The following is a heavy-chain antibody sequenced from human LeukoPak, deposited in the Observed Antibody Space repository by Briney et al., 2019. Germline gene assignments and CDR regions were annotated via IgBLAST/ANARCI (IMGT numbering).Heavy chain of an antibody. Sequence: PGRSLRLSCAASGFTFSSYGMHWVRQAPGKGLEWVAVIWYDGSNKYYADSVKGRFTISRDNSKNTLYLQMNSLRAEDTAVYYCAKDLLAAAGTMDYWGQGTLVTVSS. CDR3: AKDLLAAAGTMDY. D-gene: IGHD6-13*01. CDR2: IWYDGSNK. V-gene: IGHV3-33*06. CDR1: GFTFSSYG. J-gene: IGHJ4*02.